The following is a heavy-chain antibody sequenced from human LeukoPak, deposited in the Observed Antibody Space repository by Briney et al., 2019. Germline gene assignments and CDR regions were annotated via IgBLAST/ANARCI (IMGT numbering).Heavy chain of an antibody. CDR2: ISYDGSNK. V-gene: IGHV3-30-3*01. CDR3: ARDLQPPSYDYVWGSYRAGDY. J-gene: IGHJ4*02. Sequence: GGSLRPSRAASGFTFSSYAMHWVRQAPGKGLEWVAVISYDGSNKYYADSVKGRFTISRDNSKNTLYLQMNSLRAEDTAVYYCARDLQPPSYDYVWGSYRAGDYWGQGTLVTVSS. CDR1: GFTFSSYA. D-gene: IGHD3-16*02.